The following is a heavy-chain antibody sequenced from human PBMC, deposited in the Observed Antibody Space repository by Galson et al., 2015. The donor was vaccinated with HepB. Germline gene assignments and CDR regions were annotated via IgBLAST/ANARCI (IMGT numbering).Heavy chain of an antibody. J-gene: IGHJ4*02. CDR2: ISAYNGNT. CDR1: GYTFTSYD. V-gene: IGHV1-18*01. Sequence: SVKVSCKASGYTFTSYDISWVRQAPGQGLEWMGWISAYNGNTNYIQKLQGRLTMTTDTSTSTAYMQLRSLRSDDTAVYYCARVYYDRSGFLNLVYWGQGTLVTVSS. CDR3: ARVYYDRSGFLNLVY. D-gene: IGHD3-22*01.